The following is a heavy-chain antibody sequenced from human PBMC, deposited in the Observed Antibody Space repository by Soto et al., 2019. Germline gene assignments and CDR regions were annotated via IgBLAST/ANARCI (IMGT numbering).Heavy chain of an antibody. CDR2: IYYSGST. Sequence: SETLSLTCTVSGGSIGGYYCSWIRQPPGKGLEWIGYIYYSGSTNYNPSLKSRVTISVDTSKNQFSLKLSSVTAADTAVYYCAREVYYDILTGYSGDYYYYMDVWGKGTTVTVS. CDR1: GGSIGGYY. D-gene: IGHD3-9*01. CDR3: AREVYYDILTGYSGDYYYYMDV. V-gene: IGHV4-59*01. J-gene: IGHJ6*03.